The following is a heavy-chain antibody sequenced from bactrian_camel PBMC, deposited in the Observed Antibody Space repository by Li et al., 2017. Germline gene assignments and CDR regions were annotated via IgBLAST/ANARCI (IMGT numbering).Heavy chain of an antibody. V-gene: IGHV3S40*01. CDR2: IGGNGDTR. D-gene: IGHD6*01. CDR1: GFTFSTSY. CDR3: AYGAWRYNY. Sequence: VQLVESGGDLVQPGGSLRLSCAASGFTFSTSYMSWVRQAPGKGLEWVSYIGGNGDTRYYTDSMKGRFTISRDNAKNTLYLQLNSLKTEDTAMYYCAYGAWRYNYWCQGTQVTFS. J-gene: IGHJ4*01.